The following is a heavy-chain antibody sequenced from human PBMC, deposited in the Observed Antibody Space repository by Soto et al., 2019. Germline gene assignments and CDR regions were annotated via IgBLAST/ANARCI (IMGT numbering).Heavy chain of an antibody. J-gene: IGHJ5*02. D-gene: IGHD2-2*01. CDR2: IYHSGST. V-gene: IGHV4-30-2*01. CDR3: ARVPDR. CDR1: GGNISNGGYS. Sequence: SLTHPLSYAVAGGNISNGGYSWSWIRQPPGKGLEWIGYIYHSGSTYYNPSLKSRVTISVDRSKNQFSLKLSSVTAADTAVYYCARVPDRWGQGTLVTVSS.